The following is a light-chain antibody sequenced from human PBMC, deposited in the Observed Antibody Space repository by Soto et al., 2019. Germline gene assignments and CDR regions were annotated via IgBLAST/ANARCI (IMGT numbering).Light chain of an antibody. CDR2: GSS. Sequence: EVVLTQSPGTLSLSPGERATLSCRASQSVSNNYLAWYQQKPGQSPKLLIFGSSDRATGIPDRFSGSGSGTDFTLTISSLEPQDFAVYYCQQYASSPPYTFGQGTNLEIK. J-gene: IGKJ2*01. CDR1: QSVSNNY. V-gene: IGKV3-20*01. CDR3: QQYASSPPYT.